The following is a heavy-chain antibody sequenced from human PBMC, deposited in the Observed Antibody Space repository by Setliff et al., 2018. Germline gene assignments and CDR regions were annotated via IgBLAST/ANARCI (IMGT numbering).Heavy chain of an antibody. V-gene: IGHV3-23*01. CDR1: GFTFSTYS. D-gene: IGHD1-7*01. Sequence: LRLSCAASGFTFSTYSMSWVRQAPGRGLEWVSGISATGSNTYYADSVKGRFTISRDNSENTLLLQMSSLRADDTAVYYCAKGFQGKNVGTFDPWGHGILVTVSS. CDR3: AKGFQGKNVGTFDP. CDR2: ISATGSNT. J-gene: IGHJ5*02.